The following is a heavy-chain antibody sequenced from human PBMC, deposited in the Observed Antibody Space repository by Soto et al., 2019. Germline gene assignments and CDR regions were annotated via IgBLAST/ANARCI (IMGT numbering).Heavy chain of an antibody. Sequence: ASVKVSCKASGYTFTSYYMHWVRQAPGQGLEWMGIINPSGGSTSYAQKFQGRVTMTRDTSTSTVYMELSSLRSEDTAVYYCASAQRQLRGLGSKDYYGLDVWGQGTTVTVSS. CDR3: ASAQRQLRGLGSKDYYGLDV. V-gene: IGHV1-46*01. J-gene: IGHJ6*02. CDR2: INPSGGST. CDR1: GYTFTSYY. D-gene: IGHD1-1*01.